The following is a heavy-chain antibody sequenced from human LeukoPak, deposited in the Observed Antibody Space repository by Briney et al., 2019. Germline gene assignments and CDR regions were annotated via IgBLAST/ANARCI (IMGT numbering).Heavy chain of an antibody. J-gene: IGHJ2*01. CDR2: IYYSGST. CDR1: GGSISSYY. Sequence: PSETLSLACTVSGGSISSYYWSWIRQPPGKGLEWIGYIYYSGSTNYNPSLKSRVTISVDTSKNQFSLKLSSVTAADTAVYYCARDLANGCRGWYFDLWGRGTLVTVSS. V-gene: IGHV4-59*01. CDR3: ARDLANGCRGWYFDL. D-gene: IGHD2-8*01.